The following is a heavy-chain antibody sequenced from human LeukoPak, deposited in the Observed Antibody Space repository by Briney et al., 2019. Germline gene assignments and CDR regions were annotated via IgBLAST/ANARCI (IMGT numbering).Heavy chain of an antibody. CDR2: IYYSGST. CDR3: ARRPGIAAAGRRGTWFDP. V-gene: IGHV4-59*08. CDR1: GGSISSYY. D-gene: IGHD6-13*01. J-gene: IGHJ5*01. Sequence: SETLSLTCTVSGGSISSYYWSWIRQPPGKGLEWIGYIYYSGSTNYNPSLKSRVTISVDTSKNQFSLKLSSVTAADTAVYYCARRPGIAAAGRRGTWFDPWGQGTLVTVSS.